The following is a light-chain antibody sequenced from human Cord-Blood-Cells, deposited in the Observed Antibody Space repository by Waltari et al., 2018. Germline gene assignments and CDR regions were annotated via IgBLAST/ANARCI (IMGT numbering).Light chain of an antibody. J-gene: IGKJ1*01. CDR1: QRVLYSSNNKNY. Sequence: DIVMTQSPDSLAVSLGERATIHCKSSQRVLYSSNNKNYLAWYQQKPGQPPKLLIYWASTRESGVPDRFSGSGSGTDFTLTISSLQAEDVAVYYCQQYYSAPWTFGQGTKVEIK. CDR3: QQYYSAPWT. CDR2: WAS. V-gene: IGKV4-1*01.